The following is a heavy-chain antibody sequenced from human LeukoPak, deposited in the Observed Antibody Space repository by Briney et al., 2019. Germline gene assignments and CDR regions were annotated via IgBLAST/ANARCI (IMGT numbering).Heavy chain of an antibody. CDR3: ARASGFGEPHYYYYYMDV. J-gene: IGHJ6*03. Sequence: GGSLRLSCAVSGFTVSSNYMTWVRQAPGKGLEWVSSISSSSSYIYYADSVKGRFTISRDNAKNSLYLQMNSLRAEDTAVYYCARASGFGEPHYYYYYMDVWGKGTTVTISS. D-gene: IGHD3-10*01. V-gene: IGHV3-21*01. CDR1: GFTVSSNY. CDR2: ISSSSSYI.